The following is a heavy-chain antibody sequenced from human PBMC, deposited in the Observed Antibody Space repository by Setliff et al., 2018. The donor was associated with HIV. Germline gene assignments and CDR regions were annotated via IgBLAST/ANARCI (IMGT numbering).Heavy chain of an antibody. V-gene: IGHV4-59*08. J-gene: IGHJ4*02. CDR2: IYYSGST. D-gene: IGHD4-17*01. Sequence: SETLSLTCTVSGGSISSYYWSWIRQPPGKGLEWIGYIYYSGSTNYNPSLKSRVTISVDTSKNQFSLKLSSVTAADTAAYYCARLQRTVTTEYFDYWGQGTLVTVSS. CDR3: ARLQRTVTTEYFDY. CDR1: GGSISSYY.